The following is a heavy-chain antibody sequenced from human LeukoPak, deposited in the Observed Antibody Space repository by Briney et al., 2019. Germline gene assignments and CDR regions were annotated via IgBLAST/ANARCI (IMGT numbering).Heavy chain of an antibody. V-gene: IGHV4-34*01. CDR1: GGSFSGYY. D-gene: IGHD6-13*01. Sequence: PSETLSLTCAVYGGSFSGYYWSWIRQPPGKGLEWIGEINHSGSTNYNPPLKSRVTISVDTSKNQFSLKLSSVTAADTAVYYCARVLSRGYSSSWYSASRGHDAFDIWGQGTMVTVSS. J-gene: IGHJ3*02. CDR3: ARVLSRGYSSSWYSASRGHDAFDI. CDR2: INHSGST.